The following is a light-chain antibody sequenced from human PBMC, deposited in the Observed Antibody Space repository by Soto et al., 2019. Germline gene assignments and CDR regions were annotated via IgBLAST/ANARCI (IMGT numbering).Light chain of an antibody. Sequence: ETMLTQSPASLSLSPGERATLSCRASQSVDRYLAWYQQKPGQAPRLLIYDASNRATGIPARFSGSGSGTDFTLTISSLEPEDFAVYYCHQRTDWPITFGQGTRLEIK. CDR3: HQRTDWPIT. V-gene: IGKV3-11*01. CDR1: QSVDRY. CDR2: DAS. J-gene: IGKJ5*01.